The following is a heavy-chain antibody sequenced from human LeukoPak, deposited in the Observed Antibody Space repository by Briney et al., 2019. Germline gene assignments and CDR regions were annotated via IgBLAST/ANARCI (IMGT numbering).Heavy chain of an antibody. V-gene: IGHV1-2*02. CDR3: ARDQASHIVVVPASTLDY. CDR2: INPNSGGT. D-gene: IGHD2-2*01. CDR1: GYTFTDYH. Sequence: ASVTVSFKSSGYTFTDYHVHWVRQAPGQGLEWMGWINPNSGGTNDAQKFQGRVTMTRDTSISTAYMELSRLKSDDTAIYYCARDQASHIVVVPASTLDYWGQGTLVTVSS. J-gene: IGHJ4*02.